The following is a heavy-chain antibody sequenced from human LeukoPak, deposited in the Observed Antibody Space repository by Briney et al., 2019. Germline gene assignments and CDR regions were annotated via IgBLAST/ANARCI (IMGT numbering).Heavy chain of an antibody. CDR1: GGSISSYY. CDR2: IYYSGST. CDR3: AEIAAAGDDAFDI. Sequence: SETLSLTCTVSGGSISSYYWSWIRQPPGKGLEWIGYIYYSGSTNYNPSLKSRVTISVDTSKNQFSLKLSSVTAADTAVYYCAEIAAAGDDAFDIWGQGTMVTVSS. J-gene: IGHJ3*02. V-gene: IGHV4-59*12. D-gene: IGHD6-13*01.